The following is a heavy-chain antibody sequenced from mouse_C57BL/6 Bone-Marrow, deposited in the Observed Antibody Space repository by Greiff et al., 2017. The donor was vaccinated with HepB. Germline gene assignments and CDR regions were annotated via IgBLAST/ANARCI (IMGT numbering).Heavy chain of an antibody. D-gene: IGHD3-2*02. CDR3: ARGLRLRRAY. CDR2: IDPSDSYT. CDR1: GYTFTSYW. Sequence: QVQLKQPGAELVMPGASVKLSCKASGYTFTSYWMHWVKQRPGQGLEWIGEIDPSDSYTNYNQKFKGKSTLTVDKSSSTAYMQLSSLTSEDSEVYYCARGLRLRRAYWGQGTLVTVSA. J-gene: IGHJ3*01. V-gene: IGHV1-69*01.